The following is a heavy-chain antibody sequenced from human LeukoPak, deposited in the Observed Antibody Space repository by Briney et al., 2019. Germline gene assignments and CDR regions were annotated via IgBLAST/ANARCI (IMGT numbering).Heavy chain of an antibody. V-gene: IGHV5-51*01. CDR3: ARHRVVPAAIPSYYFDY. Sequence: GESLKISFKGSGYSFTSYWIGWVRPMPGKGLEWMGIIYPGDSDTRYSPSFQGQVTISADKSISTSYLQWSSLKASDTAMYYGARHRVVPAAIPSYYFDYWGQGTLVTVSS. D-gene: IGHD2-2*02. CDR2: IYPGDSDT. CDR1: GYSFTSYW. J-gene: IGHJ4*02.